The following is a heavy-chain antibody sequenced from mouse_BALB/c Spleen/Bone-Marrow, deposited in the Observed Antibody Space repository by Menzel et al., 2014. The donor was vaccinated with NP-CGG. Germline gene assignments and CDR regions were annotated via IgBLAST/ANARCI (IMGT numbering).Heavy chain of an antibody. CDR1: GYTFTSYY. CDR2: IYPGNVNT. J-gene: IGHJ4*01. Sequence: VQPQQSGPELVKPGASVRISCKASGYTFTSYYIHWVKQRPGQGLEWIGWIYPGNVNTKYNEKFKGKATLTADKSSSTAYMQLSSLTSEDSAVYFCAREGNPYAMDYWGQGTSVTVSS. CDR3: AREGNPYAMDY. V-gene: IGHV1S56*01. D-gene: IGHD2-1*01.